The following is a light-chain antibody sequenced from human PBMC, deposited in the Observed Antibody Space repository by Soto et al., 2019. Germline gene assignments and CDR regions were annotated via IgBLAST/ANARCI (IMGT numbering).Light chain of an antibody. CDR3: QQYNTYRLFT. J-gene: IGKJ3*01. CDR2: KAS. V-gene: IGKV1-5*03. Sequence: DIQMTQSPSTLSASVGDRVIITCRASQSVRSWLAWYQQKPGKAPKLLIYKASTLQSGVPSRFSGSGSGTESTLTISSLQPDDFAAYYCQQYNTYRLFTFGPGTKVDIK. CDR1: QSVRSW.